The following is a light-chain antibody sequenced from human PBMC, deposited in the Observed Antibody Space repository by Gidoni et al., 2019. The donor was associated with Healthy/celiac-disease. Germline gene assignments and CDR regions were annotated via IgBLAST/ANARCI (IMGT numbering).Light chain of an antibody. CDR1: QSVSSY. CDR2: DAS. Sequence: VLTQSPATLSLSPGERATLSCRASQSVSSYLAWYQQKPGQAPRLLIYDASNRATGIPARFSGSGSGTDFTLTISSLEPEDFAVYYCQQRSNWLTFGGGTKVEIK. CDR3: QQRSNWLT. V-gene: IGKV3-11*01. J-gene: IGKJ4*01.